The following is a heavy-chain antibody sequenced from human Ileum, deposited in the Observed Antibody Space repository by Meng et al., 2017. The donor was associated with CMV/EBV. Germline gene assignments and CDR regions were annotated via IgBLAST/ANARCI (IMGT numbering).Heavy chain of an antibody. D-gene: IGHD1-1*01. CDR1: GGSISKGDYD. V-gene: IGHV4-31*02. J-gene: IGHJ4*02. CDR2: IYRSGTT. CDR3: ARGSGGTTGFDS. Sequence: VAGGSISKGDYDWSWIRQVPGKGLEWIGYIYRSGTTYHNPSLKSRLAISIDASENQFSLSLTSVNAADTAVYYCARGSGGTTGFDSWGRGTLVTVSS.